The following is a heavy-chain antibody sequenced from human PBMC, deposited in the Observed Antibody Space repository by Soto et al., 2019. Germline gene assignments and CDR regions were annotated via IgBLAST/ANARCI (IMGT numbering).Heavy chain of an antibody. D-gene: IGHD7-27*01. Sequence: EVQLVESGGGLVRPWGSLRLSCAASGFTFSSYTMTWVRQAPGKGLEWVSSISFSSTNIHYADSVKGRFTISRDNAKNSLYLQMNSLRAEDTAVYYCARGAGDRPYWGQGTLVTVSS. J-gene: IGHJ4*02. CDR3: ARGAGDRPY. V-gene: IGHV3-21*01. CDR2: ISFSSTNI. CDR1: GFTFSSYT.